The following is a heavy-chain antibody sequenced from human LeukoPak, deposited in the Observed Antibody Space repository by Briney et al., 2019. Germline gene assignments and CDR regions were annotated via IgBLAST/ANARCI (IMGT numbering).Heavy chain of an antibody. CDR2: FDPEDGET. J-gene: IGHJ4*02. D-gene: IGHD3-22*01. Sequence: GASVKVSCKVSGYTLTELSMHWVRQAPGKGLEWMGGFDPEDGETIYAQKFQGRVTMTEDTSTDTAYMELSSLRSEDTAVYYCARALSRITMIVESPDYWGQGTLVTVSS. CDR3: ARALSRITMIVESPDY. V-gene: IGHV1-24*01. CDR1: GYTLTELS.